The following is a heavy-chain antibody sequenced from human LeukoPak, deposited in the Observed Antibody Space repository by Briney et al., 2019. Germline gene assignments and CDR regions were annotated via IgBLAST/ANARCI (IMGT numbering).Heavy chain of an antibody. CDR3: ASIAAAGTVMFPDYYYGMDV. CDR2: INHSGST. CDR1: GGSFSGYY. Sequence: PSETLSLTCAVYGGSFSGYYWSWIRQPPGKGLEWIGEINHSGSTNYNPSLKSRDTISVDTSKNQFSLKLSSVTAADTAVYYCASIAAAGTVMFPDYYYGMDVWGQGTTVTVSS. D-gene: IGHD6-13*01. J-gene: IGHJ6*02. V-gene: IGHV4-34*01.